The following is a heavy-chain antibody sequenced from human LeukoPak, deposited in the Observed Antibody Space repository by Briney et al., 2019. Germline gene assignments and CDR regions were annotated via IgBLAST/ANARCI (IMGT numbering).Heavy chain of an antibody. J-gene: IGHJ6*03. Sequence: ASVKVSCEASGYTFTSYDINWVRQATGQGLEWMGWMNPNSGNTGYAQKFQGRVTMTRNTSISTAYMELSSLRSEDTAVYYCARSYYDYIWGSYRLVNYYYYMDVWGKGTTVTVSS. V-gene: IGHV1-8*01. CDR1: GYTFTSYD. D-gene: IGHD3-16*02. CDR2: MNPNSGNT. CDR3: ARSYYDYIWGSYRLVNYYYYMDV.